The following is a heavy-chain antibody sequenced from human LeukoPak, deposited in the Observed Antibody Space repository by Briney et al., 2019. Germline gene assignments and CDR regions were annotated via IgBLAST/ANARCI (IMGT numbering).Heavy chain of an antibody. CDR1: GYTLTELS. J-gene: IGHJ5*02. V-gene: IGHV1-24*01. D-gene: IGHD3-22*01. Sequence: ASVKVSCKVSGYTLTELSMHWVRQAPGKGLEWMGGFDPEDGETIYAQKFQGRVTITRDTSADTAYMELNSLTSEDMAIYYCAGDLWGDSSEYSLYNWFDPWGQGTLVIVSS. CDR3: AGDLWGDSSEYSLYNWFDP. CDR2: FDPEDGET.